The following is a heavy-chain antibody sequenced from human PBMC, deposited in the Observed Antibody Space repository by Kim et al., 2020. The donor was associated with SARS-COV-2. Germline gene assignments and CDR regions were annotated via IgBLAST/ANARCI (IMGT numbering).Heavy chain of an antibody. CDR3: VRDLRSYYFDY. D-gene: IGHD3-16*02. V-gene: IGHV3-33*01. Sequence: YYTDSVKSLFTISRDNSNNTCYLQSHSLPADDTAVYYCVRDLRSYYFDYWGQGTLVTVSS. J-gene: IGHJ4*02.